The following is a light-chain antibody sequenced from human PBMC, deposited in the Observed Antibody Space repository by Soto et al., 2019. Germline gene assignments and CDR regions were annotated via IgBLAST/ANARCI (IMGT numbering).Light chain of an antibody. CDR3: QQYNNWPT. CDR2: TAS. V-gene: IGKV1-27*01. Sequence: EIQMTQSSSSLSASVRDRVTSTRRASQGISNYLAWYQQKPGKVPQLLIYTASTLQSGVPSRFGGSGSGTDFALTISSLKPEDFAVYYCQQYNNWPTFGQGTRLEIK. CDR1: QGISNY. J-gene: IGKJ5*01.